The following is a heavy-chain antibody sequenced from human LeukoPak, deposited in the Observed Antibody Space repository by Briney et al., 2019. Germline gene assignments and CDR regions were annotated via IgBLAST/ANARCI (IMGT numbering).Heavy chain of an antibody. CDR1: GFTFRNYF. CDR2: IKEDGSEK. CDR3: ARDDSTGYYYLDG. V-gene: IGHV3-7*05. J-gene: IGHJ4*02. D-gene: IGHD3-22*01. Sequence: GESLKISCAASGFTFRNYFMSWVRQAPGKGLEWVANIKEDGSEKYYVDSVKGRFTISRDNAKNSLYLEMNSLRAEDTAVYYCARDDSTGYYYLDGWGQGTLVTVSS.